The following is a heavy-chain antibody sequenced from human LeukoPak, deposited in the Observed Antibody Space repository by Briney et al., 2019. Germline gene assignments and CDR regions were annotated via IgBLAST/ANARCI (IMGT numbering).Heavy chain of an antibody. CDR3: ARDFSLDV. CDR1: GYTFTSYY. D-gene: IGHD3-3*01. CDR2: INPSGGST. Sequence: ASVNVSCKASGYTFTSYYMVWVRQAPGQGLEWMGIINPSGGSTNYAQKFQGRITMTRDTSTRTVYMELSSLRSEDTAVYYCARDFSLDVWGQGTTVTVSS. V-gene: IGHV1-46*01. J-gene: IGHJ6*02.